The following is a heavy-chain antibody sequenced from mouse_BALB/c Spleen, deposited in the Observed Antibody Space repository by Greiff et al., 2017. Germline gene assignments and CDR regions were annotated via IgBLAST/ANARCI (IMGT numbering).Heavy chain of an antibody. CDR2: ISSGGST. CDR3: ARGHYGNYEGAMDY. V-gene: IGHV5-6-5*01. CDR1: GFTFSSYA. J-gene: IGHJ4*01. D-gene: IGHD2-1*01. Sequence: EVKLMESGGGLVKPGGSLKLSCAASGFTFSSYAMSWVRQTPEKRLEWVASISSGGSTYYPDSVKGRFTISRDNARNILYLQMSSLRSEDTAMYYCARGHYGNYEGAMDYWGQGTSVTVSS.